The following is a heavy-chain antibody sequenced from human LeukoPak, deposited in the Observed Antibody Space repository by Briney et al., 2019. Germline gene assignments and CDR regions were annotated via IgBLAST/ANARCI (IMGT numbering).Heavy chain of an antibody. D-gene: IGHD3-22*01. CDR3: TRGSIAYYYIDV. V-gene: IGHV4-39*01. J-gene: IGHJ6*03. CDR2: IYYSGST. Sequence: SETLSLTRTVSGGSISSSSYYWGWIRQPPGKGLEWIGVIYYSGSTHYNPSLKSRVTISVDTSKNQFSLKLSSVTAADTVVYYCTRGSIAYYYIDVWGKGTTVTISS. CDR1: GGSISSSSYY.